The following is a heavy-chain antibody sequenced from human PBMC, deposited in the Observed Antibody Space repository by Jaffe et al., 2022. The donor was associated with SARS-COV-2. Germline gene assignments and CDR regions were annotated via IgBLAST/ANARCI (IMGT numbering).Heavy chain of an antibody. CDR2: IWYDGNNK. CDR3: ARGSSQYYYDMDV. CDR1: GFTFNNYG. Sequence: QVQLVESGGGVVQPGRSLRLSCAASGFTFNNYGMHWVRQAPGKGLEWVAVIWYDGNNKYYADSVKGRFTISRDNSKNTLYLQMNSLRAEDTAVYYCARGSSQYYYDMDVWGQGTTVTVSS. V-gene: IGHV3-33*01. J-gene: IGHJ6*02.